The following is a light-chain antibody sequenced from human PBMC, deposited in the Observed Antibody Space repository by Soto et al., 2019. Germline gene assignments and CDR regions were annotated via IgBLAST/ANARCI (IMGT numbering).Light chain of an antibody. J-gene: IGLJ1*01. V-gene: IGLV3-21*02. CDR2: DDD. Sequence: SYELTQPPSVSGAPGQTARFACGGNNIGSRSVHWYQQRPGQAPILVVFDDDDRPSGIPERFSGSNAGNTAALTIIRVEAGDEADYYCQVWDTSIYQYVFGSGTKVTVL. CDR3: QVWDTSIYQYV. CDR1: NIGSRS.